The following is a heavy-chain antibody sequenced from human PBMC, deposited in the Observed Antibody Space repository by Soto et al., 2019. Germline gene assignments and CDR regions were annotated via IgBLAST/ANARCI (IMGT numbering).Heavy chain of an antibody. V-gene: IGHV1-46*01. Sequence: GASVKVSCKASGYTFTSYYMHWVRQAPGQGLEWMGIINPSGGSTSYAQKFQGRVTMTRDTSTSTVYMELSSLRSEDTAVYYCAREARGYSGYGDSFDYWGQGTLVTVYS. J-gene: IGHJ4*02. CDR2: INPSGGST. CDR3: AREARGYSGYGDSFDY. CDR1: GYTFTSYY. D-gene: IGHD5-12*01.